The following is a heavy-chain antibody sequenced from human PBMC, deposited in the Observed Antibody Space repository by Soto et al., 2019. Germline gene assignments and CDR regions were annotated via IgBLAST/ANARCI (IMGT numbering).Heavy chain of an antibody. CDR1: GGSVSSGSYY. CDR3: ASGRRYRSSTCFYGGHSSSWYYYYGMDV. V-gene: IGHV4-61*01. J-gene: IGHJ6*02. Sequence: PSETLSLTCTVSGGSVSSGSYYCRWILHPPGKGLEWIGYIYYSGSTNYNPSLKSRVTVSGGTSKNQFSLKLSSVTAADTAVHYRASGRRYRSSTCFYGGHSSSWYYYYGMDVWGQGTKVTVSS. D-gene: IGHD2-2*01. CDR2: IYYSGST.